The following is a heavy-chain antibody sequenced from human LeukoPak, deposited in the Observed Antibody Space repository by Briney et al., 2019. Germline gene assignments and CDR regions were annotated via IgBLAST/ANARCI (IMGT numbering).Heavy chain of an antibody. CDR1: GGSISSYY. Sequence: SETLSLTCTVSGGSISSYYWSWIRRPPGKGLEWIGYIYYSGSTNYSPSLKSRVTMSVDTSKNQFSLKLSSVTAADTAVYYCAREMGYYYGSGSYYRVGWFDPWGQGTLVTVSS. V-gene: IGHV4-59*01. D-gene: IGHD3-10*01. J-gene: IGHJ5*02. CDR3: AREMGYYYGSGSYYRVGWFDP. CDR2: IYYSGST.